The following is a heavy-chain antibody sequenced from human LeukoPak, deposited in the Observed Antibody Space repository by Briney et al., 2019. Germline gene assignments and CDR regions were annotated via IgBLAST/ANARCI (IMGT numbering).Heavy chain of an antibody. CDR1: GFTFSSYS. CDR3: ARDARTLYYYDSSGYQEVWFDP. J-gene: IGHJ5*02. V-gene: IGHV3-21*01. CDR2: ISSSSYI. Sequence: PGGSLRLSCAASGFTFSSYSMNCVRQAPGKGLEWVSSISSSSYIYYADSVKGRFTISRDNAKNSLYLQMNSLRAEDTAVYYCARDARTLYYYDSSGYQEVWFDPWGQGALVTVSS. D-gene: IGHD3-22*01.